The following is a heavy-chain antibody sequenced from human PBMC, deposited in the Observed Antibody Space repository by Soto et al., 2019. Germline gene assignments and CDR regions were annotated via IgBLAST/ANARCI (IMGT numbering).Heavy chain of an antibody. D-gene: IGHD7-27*01. CDR3: ARKLGVGHYPFRH. J-gene: IGHJ4*02. V-gene: IGHV3-23*01. CDR2: INPNGNR. Sequence: EVQLLESGGGLVQPGGSLRLSCAASGFPFTTYGVSWVRQAPGKGLEWVSTINPNGNRHYADSVKGRFTISRDSSESMLYLDMNNLRAEDTALYYCARKLGVGHYPFRHWGQGTLVTVSS. CDR1: GFPFTTYG.